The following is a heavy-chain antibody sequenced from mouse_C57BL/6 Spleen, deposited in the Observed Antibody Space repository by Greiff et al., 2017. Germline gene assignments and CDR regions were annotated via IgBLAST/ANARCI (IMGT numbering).Heavy chain of an antibody. CDR3: ARYYFDY. CDR1: GYTFTSYW. CDR2: IDPSDSST. J-gene: IGHJ2*01. Sequence: QVQLQQPGAELVKPGASLTLSCTASGYTFTSYWMQWVHQRPGQGLEWIGRIDPSDSSTNYNQKFKGKATLTVDTSSSTAFMQLSSLTSEDSAVYYCARYYFDYWGQGTTLTVSS. V-gene: IGHV1-50*01.